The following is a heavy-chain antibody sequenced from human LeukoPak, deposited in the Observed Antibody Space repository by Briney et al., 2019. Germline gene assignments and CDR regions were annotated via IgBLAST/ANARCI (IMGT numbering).Heavy chain of an antibody. CDR3: ARGGSRDGYNRPLDY. J-gene: IGHJ4*02. CDR2: IYYSGNT. D-gene: IGHD5-24*01. CDR1: GGSISSSNW. Sequence: PSGTLSLTCAVSGGSISSSNWWSWVRQPPGKGLEWIGYIYYSGNTNYSPFLKSRVTTSVDTSKNQFSLKLSSVTAADTAVYYCARGGSRDGYNRPLDYWGQGTLVTVSS. V-gene: IGHV4-4*02.